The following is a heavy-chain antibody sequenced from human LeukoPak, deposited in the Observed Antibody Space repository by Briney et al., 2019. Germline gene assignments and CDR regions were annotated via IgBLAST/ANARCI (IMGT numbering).Heavy chain of an antibody. CDR3: AREGYGGNSDAFDI. CDR1: GFTFSSYE. Sequence: GGSLRLSCAASGFTFSSYELDWVRQAPGKGLEWGSYISSSGSIYYADSVKGRFTISRDNAKNSLYLQMNSLRAEDTAVYYCAREGYGGNSDAFDIWGQGTMVTVSS. CDR2: ISSSGSI. J-gene: IGHJ3*02. V-gene: IGHV3-48*03. D-gene: IGHD4-23*01.